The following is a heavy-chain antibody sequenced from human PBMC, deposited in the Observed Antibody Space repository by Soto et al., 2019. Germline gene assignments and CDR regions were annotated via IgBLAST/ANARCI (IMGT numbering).Heavy chain of an antibody. J-gene: IGHJ5*02. D-gene: IGHD4-4*01. V-gene: IGHV1-69*02. CDR1: GGTFSRYT. Sequence: QVQLVQSGAEVKKPGSSVKVSCKASGGTFSRYTISWVRQAPGQGLEWMGRIIPILGLANYAQKFQGSVTITADKSTSTAYMEMSSLRSEDTAVYYCSRYYSNYEGPLCQGPLVTVSS. CDR2: IIPILGLA. CDR3: SRYYSNYEGP.